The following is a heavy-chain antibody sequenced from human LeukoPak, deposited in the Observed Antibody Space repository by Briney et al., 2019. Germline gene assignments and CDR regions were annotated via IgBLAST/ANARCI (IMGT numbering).Heavy chain of an antibody. CDR1: GGTFSSYA. CDR2: IIPIFGTA. D-gene: IGHD4-17*01. J-gene: IGHJ4*02. CDR3: ARSYYTVTTYIFRFDY. V-gene: IGHV1-69*13. Sequence: LVKVSCKASGGTFSSYAISWVRQAPGQGLEWMGGIIPIFGTANYAQKFQGRVTITADESTSTAYMELSSLRSEDTAVYYCARSYYTVTTYIFRFDYWGQGTLVTVSS.